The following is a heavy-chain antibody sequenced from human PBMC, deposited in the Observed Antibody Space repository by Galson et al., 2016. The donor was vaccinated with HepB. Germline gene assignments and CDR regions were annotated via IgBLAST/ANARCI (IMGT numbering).Heavy chain of an antibody. D-gene: IGHD3-22*01. CDR3: AREADFYDSTGYFPPFAY. V-gene: IGHV3-48*03. CDR1: GFTFSRYN. CDR2: ISISGSTV. Sequence: SLRLSCAGSGFTFSRYNMNWVRQAPGKGLEWLADISISGSTVYYADSVKGRFTISRDNDKNSVYLQMDSLRDEDTAVYYCAREADFYDSTGYFPPFAYWGQVTLVIVSS. J-gene: IGHJ4*02.